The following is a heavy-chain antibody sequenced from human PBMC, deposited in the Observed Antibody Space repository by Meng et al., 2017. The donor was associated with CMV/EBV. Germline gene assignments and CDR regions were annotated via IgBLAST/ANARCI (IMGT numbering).Heavy chain of an antibody. CDR2: INQNGAEK. D-gene: IGHD2-21*01. J-gene: IGHJ4*02. V-gene: IGHV3-7*01. CDR1: GFSFDYYW. CDR3: AMFSTYGGGDCSLDSDY. Sequence: GESLKISCAASGFSFDYYWMSWVRQAPGMGLEWVANINQNGAEKYYLDSVKGRFTISRDNAQNSVYLQMNSLRAEDTAVYFCAMFSTYGGGDCSLDSDYWGQGTLVTVSS.